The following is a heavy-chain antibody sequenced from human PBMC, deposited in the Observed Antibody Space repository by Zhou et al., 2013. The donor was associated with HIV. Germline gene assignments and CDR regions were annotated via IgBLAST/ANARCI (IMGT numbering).Heavy chain of an antibody. D-gene: IGHD2-2*01. V-gene: IGHV1-69*05. CDR3: ARGLVVVPAASYYYYYYMDV. Sequence: QVQLVQSGAEVKKPGSSVKVSCKASGGTFSSYAISWVRQAPGQGLEWMGGIIPIFGTANYAQKFQGRVTITTDESTSTAYMELSSLRSEDTAVYYCARGLVVVPAASYYYYYYMDVWGKGTTVTVSS. J-gene: IGHJ6*03. CDR2: IIPIFGTA. CDR1: GGTFSSYA.